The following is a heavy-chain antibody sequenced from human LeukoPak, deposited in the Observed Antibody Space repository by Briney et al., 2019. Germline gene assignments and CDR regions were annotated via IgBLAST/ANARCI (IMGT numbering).Heavy chain of an antibody. CDR3: GSAVGYDSSGYYLVY. V-gene: IGHV3-23*01. CDR2: ISGSGGST. D-gene: IGHD3-22*01. J-gene: IGHJ4*02. CDR1: GFTFSSYA. Sequence: GGSLRLSCAASGFTFSSYAMSWVRQAPGKGLEWVSAISGSGGSTYYADSVKGRFTISRDNSKNTLYLQMNSLRAEDTAVYYCGSAVGYDSSGYYLVYWGQGTLVTVSS.